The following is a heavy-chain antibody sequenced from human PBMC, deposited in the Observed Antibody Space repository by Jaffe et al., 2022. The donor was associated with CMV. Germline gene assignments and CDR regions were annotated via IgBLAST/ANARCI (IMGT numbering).Heavy chain of an antibody. CDR3: AKIGVDDLDY. Sequence: EVQLVESGGGLVQPGGSLRLSCAASGFTFSNYWMSWVRQAPGKGLEWVANMKQDGSEKYYMDSVKGRFTISRDNAKNSLYLQMNSLRAEDTALYYCAKIGVDDLDYWGQGTLVTVSS. D-gene: IGHD3-3*01. V-gene: IGHV3-7*01. CDR2: MKQDGSEK. J-gene: IGHJ4*02. CDR1: GFTFSNYW.